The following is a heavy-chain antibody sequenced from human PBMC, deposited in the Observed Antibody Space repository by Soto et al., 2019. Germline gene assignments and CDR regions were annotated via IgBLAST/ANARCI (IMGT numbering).Heavy chain of an antibody. CDR3: ARDGPVREYNYGPLYSFDY. CDR1: GYTFTSYT. CDR2: INAGNGNT. D-gene: IGHD5-18*01. Sequence: ASVKVSCKTSGYTFTSYTMHWVRQAPGQRLEWMGWINAGNGNTKYSQKLQGRISITRDTSASTVYMVLSSLRSEDTAVYYCARDGPVREYNYGPLYSFDYWGQGTLVTVSS. V-gene: IGHV1-3*01. J-gene: IGHJ4*02.